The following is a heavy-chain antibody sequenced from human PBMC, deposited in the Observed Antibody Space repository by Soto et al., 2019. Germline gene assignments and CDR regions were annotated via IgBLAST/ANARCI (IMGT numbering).Heavy chain of an antibody. V-gene: IGHV3-21*01. J-gene: IGHJ6*02. CDR3: ARARAWGQQLVYAMDV. Sequence: EVQLVESGGGLVKPGGSLRLSCAASEFIFSGYTMNWVRQAPGKGLEWVSSISRTSSNIYYADSVKGRFTISRDNAKNSLYLQMDSLRAEDTAVYYCARARAWGQQLVYAMDVWGQGTTVTVFS. D-gene: IGHD6-6*01. CDR1: EFIFSGYT. CDR2: ISRTSSNI.